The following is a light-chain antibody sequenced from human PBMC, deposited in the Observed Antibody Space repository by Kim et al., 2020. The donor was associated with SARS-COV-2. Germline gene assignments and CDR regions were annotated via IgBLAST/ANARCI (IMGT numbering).Light chain of an antibody. CDR2: GAY. Sequence: VSAEEGTTLCCRSSQGVSSSLAWYQQKPGQAPRLLIYGAYTGAAGVPARFSSSGSRTEFTLIISSLQSEDVAVYCRQPYNTWHRTFGQGTKVDIK. CDR3: QPYNTWHRT. V-gene: IGKV3-15*01. J-gene: IGKJ1*01. CDR1: QGVSSS.